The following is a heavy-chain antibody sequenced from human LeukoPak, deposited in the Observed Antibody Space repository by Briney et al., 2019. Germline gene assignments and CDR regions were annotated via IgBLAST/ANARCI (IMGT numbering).Heavy chain of an antibody. CDR1: GYTFTSYD. Sequence: GASVKVSCKASGYTFTSYDINWVRQATGQGLEWMGWMNPNSGNTGYAQKFQGRVTITRNTSISTAYMELSSLRSEDTAVYYCARFKGWGIAVAGDDAFDIWGQGTMVTVSS. D-gene: IGHD6-19*01. CDR2: MNPNSGNT. V-gene: IGHV1-8*03. CDR3: ARFKGWGIAVAGDDAFDI. J-gene: IGHJ3*02.